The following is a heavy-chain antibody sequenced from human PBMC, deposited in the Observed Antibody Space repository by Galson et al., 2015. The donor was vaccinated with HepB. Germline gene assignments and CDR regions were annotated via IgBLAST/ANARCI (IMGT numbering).Heavy chain of an antibody. CDR2: ISAYNGNT. J-gene: IGHJ6*02. Sequence: SVKVSCKASGYTFTSYGISWVRQAPGQGLEWMGWISAYNGNTNYAQKLQGRVTMTTDASTSTAYMELRSLRSDDTAVYYCARECSGGSCYRPYYYYGMDVWGQGTTVTVSS. CDR3: ARECSGGSCYRPYYYYGMDV. CDR1: GYTFTSYG. V-gene: IGHV1-18*01. D-gene: IGHD2-15*01.